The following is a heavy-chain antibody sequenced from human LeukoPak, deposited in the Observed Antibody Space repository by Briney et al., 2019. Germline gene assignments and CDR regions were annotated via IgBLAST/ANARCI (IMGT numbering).Heavy chain of an antibody. CDR2: ISGSGGST. V-gene: IGHV3-23*01. J-gene: IGHJ1*01. Sequence: GGSLRLSCAASGFTFSSYAMSWVRQAPGKGLEWVSAISGSGGSTYYADSVKGRFTISRDNSKNTLYLQMNSLRAEDTAVYYCAKEESAGIPYAEYFQHWGQGALVTVSS. CDR1: GFTFSSYA. CDR3: AKEESAGIPYAEYFQH. D-gene: IGHD6-13*01.